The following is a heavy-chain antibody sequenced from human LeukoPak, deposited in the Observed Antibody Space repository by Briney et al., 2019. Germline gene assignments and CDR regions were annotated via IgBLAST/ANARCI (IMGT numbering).Heavy chain of an antibody. J-gene: IGHJ5*02. D-gene: IGHD2-15*01. Sequence: SETLSLTCAGYGGSFSGYYWSWIRQPPGKGLEWIGEINHSGSTNYNPSLKSRVTISVDTSKNQFSLKLSSVTAADTAVYYCARGISLFDPWGQGTLVTVSS. CDR2: INHSGST. V-gene: IGHV4-34*01. CDR3: ARGISLFDP. CDR1: GGSFSGYY.